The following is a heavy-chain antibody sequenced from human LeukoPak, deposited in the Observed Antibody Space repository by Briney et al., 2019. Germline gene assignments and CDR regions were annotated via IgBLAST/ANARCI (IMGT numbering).Heavy chain of an antibody. CDR1: GFTFSSYA. Sequence: GGSLRLSCAASGFTFSSYAISWVRQAPGKGLEWVSAVSGSGGSTYYAHSVKGRFTISRDNSKNTLYLQMNSLKAEDTAVYYCAKSHLQIAAANFDYWGQGTLVTVSS. CDR3: AKSHLQIAAANFDY. D-gene: IGHD6-13*01. V-gene: IGHV3-23*01. J-gene: IGHJ4*02. CDR2: VSGSGGST.